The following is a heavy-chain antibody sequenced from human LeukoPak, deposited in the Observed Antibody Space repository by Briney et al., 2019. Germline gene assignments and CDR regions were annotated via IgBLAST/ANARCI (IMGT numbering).Heavy chain of an antibody. V-gene: IGHV3-23*01. CDR1: GFTFSSYA. CDR2: ISGSGGNT. D-gene: IGHD6-6*01. J-gene: IGHJ4*02. Sequence: LSGGSLRLSCAASGFTFSSYAMSWVRQAPGKGLERVSGISGSGGNTYYVDSVKGRFTISRDNAKNSLYLQMNSLRAEDTAVYYCARGESSSFDHWGQGTLVTVSS. CDR3: ARGESSSFDH.